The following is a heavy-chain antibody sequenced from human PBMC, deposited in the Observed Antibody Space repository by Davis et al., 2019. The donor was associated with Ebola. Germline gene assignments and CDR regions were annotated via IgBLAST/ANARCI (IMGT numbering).Heavy chain of an antibody. Sequence: GGSLRLSCAASGFTVSSSYMSWVRQAPGKGLEWVSVIYSGGSTYYADSVKGRFTISRHNSKNTLYLQMNSLRAEDTAVYYGARGSSGWSIYYGMDVWGQGTTVTVSS. D-gene: IGHD6-19*01. CDR2: IYSGGST. V-gene: IGHV3-53*04. CDR1: GFTVSSSY. CDR3: ARGSSGWSIYYGMDV. J-gene: IGHJ6*02.